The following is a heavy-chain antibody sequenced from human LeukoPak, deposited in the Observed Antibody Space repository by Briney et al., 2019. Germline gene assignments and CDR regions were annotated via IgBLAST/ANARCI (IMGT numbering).Heavy chain of an antibody. CDR1: GYTFTGYY. CDR3: AKTSLYGSGSSDFDY. V-gene: IGHV1-2*02. D-gene: IGHD3-10*01. Sequence: GASVKVSCKASGYTFTGYYMHWVRQAPGQGLEWMGWINPNSGGTNYAQKFQGRVTMTRDTSISTAYMERSRLRSDDTAVYYCAKTSLYGSGSSDFDYWGQGTLVTVSS. J-gene: IGHJ4*02. CDR2: INPNSGGT.